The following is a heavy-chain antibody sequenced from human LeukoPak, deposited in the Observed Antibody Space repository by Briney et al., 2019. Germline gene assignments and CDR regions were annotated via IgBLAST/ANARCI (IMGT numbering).Heavy chain of an antibody. CDR1: GGSISSSIYY. CDR2: IYYSGST. D-gene: IGHD1-1*01. V-gene: IGHV4-39*07. Sequence: SETLSLTCTVSGGSISSSIYYWGWIRQPPGKGLEWTGSIYYSGSTNYNPSLKSRVTMSVDTSKNQFSLKLSSVTAADTAVYYCARGTNYFDYWGQGTLVTVSS. J-gene: IGHJ4*02. CDR3: ARGTNYFDY.